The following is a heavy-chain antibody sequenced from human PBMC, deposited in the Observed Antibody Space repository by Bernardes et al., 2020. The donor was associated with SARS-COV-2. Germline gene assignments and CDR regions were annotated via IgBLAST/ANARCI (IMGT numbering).Heavy chain of an antibody. V-gene: IGHV3-33*01. Sequence: GGSLRLSCAASGFTFSSYGMHWVRQAPGKGLEWVAIIWYDGRNEYYADSVKGRFTISRDNSKNTLFLQMNSLGVEDTAVYYCARDWVRDYGDSVGGHFDYWGQGILVTVSS. CDR2: IWYDGRNE. CDR3: ARDWVRDYGDSVGGHFDY. CDR1: GFTFSSYG. D-gene: IGHD4-17*01. J-gene: IGHJ4*02.